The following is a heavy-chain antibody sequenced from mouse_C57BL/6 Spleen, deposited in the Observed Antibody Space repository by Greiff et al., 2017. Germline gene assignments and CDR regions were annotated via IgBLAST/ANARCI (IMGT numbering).Heavy chain of an antibody. D-gene: IGHD1-1*01. CDR1: GFTFSDYY. V-gene: IGHV5-16*01. CDR2: INYDGSST. CDR3: ARVSITTVVAYYFDY. J-gene: IGHJ2*01. Sequence: EVMLVESEGGLVQPGSSMKLSCTASGFTFSDYYMAWVRQVPEKGLEWVANINYDGSSTYYLDSLKSRFIISRDNAKNILYLQMSSLKSEDTATYYCARVSITTVVAYYFDYWGQGTTLTVSS.